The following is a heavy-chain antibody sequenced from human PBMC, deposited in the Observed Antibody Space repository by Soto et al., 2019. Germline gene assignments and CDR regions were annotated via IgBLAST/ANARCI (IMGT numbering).Heavy chain of an antibody. D-gene: IGHD2-15*01. CDR3: ASRGTTTYCSGGSCYARGFDY. Sequence: SWVRQAPGKGLEWIGYIYYSGSTYYNPSLKSRVTISVDTSKNQFSLKLSSVTAADTAVYYCASRGTTTYCSGGSCYARGFDYWGQGTLVTVSS. CDR2: IYYSGST. V-gene: IGHV4-30-4*01. J-gene: IGHJ4*02.